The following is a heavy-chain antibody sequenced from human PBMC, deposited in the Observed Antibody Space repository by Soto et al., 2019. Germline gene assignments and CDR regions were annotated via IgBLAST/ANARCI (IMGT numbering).Heavy chain of an antibody. Sequence: PGGSLRLSCAASGFTFRSYGVTWVRQAPGKGLEWVSSSTPSLTYISYAPSVKGRFTISRDNAQKSLYLQMNSLRAEDTAVYYCVRDGHCITTSCYGNGFDPWGQGTLVTVSS. J-gene: IGHJ5*02. CDR1: GFTFRSYG. D-gene: IGHD2-2*01. CDR3: VRDGHCITTSCYGNGFDP. CDR2: STPSLTYI. V-gene: IGHV3-21*01.